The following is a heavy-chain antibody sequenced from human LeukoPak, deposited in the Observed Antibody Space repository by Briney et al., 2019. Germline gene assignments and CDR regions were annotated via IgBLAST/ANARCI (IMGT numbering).Heavy chain of an antibody. D-gene: IGHD3-10*01. CDR2: ISSNGGST. Sequence: GGSLRLSCAASGFTFSSYAMHWVRQAPGKGLEYVSAISSNGGSTYYANSVKGRFTISRDNSKNTLYLQMGSLRAEDMAVYYCARAKRPMVLDHWGQGTLVTVSS. J-gene: IGHJ4*02. CDR3: ARAKRPMVLDH. V-gene: IGHV3-64*01. CDR1: GFTFSSYA.